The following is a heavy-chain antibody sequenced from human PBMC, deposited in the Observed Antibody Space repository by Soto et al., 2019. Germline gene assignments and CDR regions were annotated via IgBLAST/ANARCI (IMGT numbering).Heavy chain of an antibody. D-gene: IGHD2-15*01. J-gene: IGHJ1*01. CDR1: GGSISSYY. CDR3: VGRASSYFPH. V-gene: IGHV4-59*01. Sequence: SETLSLTCTVSGGSISSYYWSWIRQPPGKGLEWIGYIYYSGSTNYNPSLKSRVTISVDTSKNQFSLKLSSVTAADTAVYYCVGRASSYFPHWGQGTLVTVSS. CDR2: IYYSGST.